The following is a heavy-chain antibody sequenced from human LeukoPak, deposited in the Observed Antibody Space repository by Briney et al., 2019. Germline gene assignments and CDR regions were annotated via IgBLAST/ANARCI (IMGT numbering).Heavy chain of an antibody. CDR2: IKQDGSEE. Sequence: QSGWPLRLSCAASGFTFSNYWMSWVRQAPGKGLEWVANIKQDGSEEYYVDSVKGRFTISRDNAKNSLSLQMNSLRVEDTAVYYCARDVDLKVTGGFDYWGQGTLVTVP. CDR1: GFTFSNYW. V-gene: IGHV3-7*05. J-gene: IGHJ4*02. D-gene: IGHD2-21*02. CDR3: ARDVDLKVTGGFDY.